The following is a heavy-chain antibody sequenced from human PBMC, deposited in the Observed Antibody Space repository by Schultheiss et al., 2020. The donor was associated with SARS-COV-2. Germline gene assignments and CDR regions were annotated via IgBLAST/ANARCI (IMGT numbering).Heavy chain of an antibody. J-gene: IGHJ6*02. CDR3: ARGRPLWFRDVDYYGMDV. CDR2: INQDGNEK. CDR1: GFTFRSYE. V-gene: IGHV3-7*01. Sequence: GGSLRLSCAAAGFTFRSYEMSWVRQAPGKGLEWVANINQDGNEKNYLDAVKGRFTISRDNSKNTLYLQMNSLRAEDTAVYYCARGRPLWFRDVDYYGMDVWGQGTTVTVSS. D-gene: IGHD3-10*01.